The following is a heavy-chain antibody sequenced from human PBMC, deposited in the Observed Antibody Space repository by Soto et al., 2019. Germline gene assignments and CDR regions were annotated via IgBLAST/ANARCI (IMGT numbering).Heavy chain of an antibody. J-gene: IGHJ6*02. Sequence: GESLTLSCKGSGYSFTSYWIGWVRQMPGKGLEWMGIIYPGDSDTRYSPSFQGQVTISADKSISTAYLQWSSLKASDTAMYYCARASIAAAGREGYYYYYYGMDVWGQGSTVTVSS. D-gene: IGHD6-13*01. CDR2: IYPGDSDT. V-gene: IGHV5-51*01. CDR3: ARASIAAAGREGYYYYYYGMDV. CDR1: GYSFTSYW.